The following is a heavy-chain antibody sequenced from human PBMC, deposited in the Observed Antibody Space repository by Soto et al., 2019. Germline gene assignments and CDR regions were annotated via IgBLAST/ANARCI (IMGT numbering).Heavy chain of an antibody. CDR2: ISGSGGTT. V-gene: IGHV3-23*01. Sequence: EVQLLESGGGLVQPGGSLRLSCAASGVTFSSYAMSWVRQAPGKGLEWVSAISGSGGTTYYADSVKGRFTFSRDNSKNTLYLQMNSLRAADTAVYYCATTANGWFSAFDIWGQGTMVTVSS. D-gene: IGHD6-19*01. CDR3: ATTANGWFSAFDI. J-gene: IGHJ3*02. CDR1: GVTFSSYA.